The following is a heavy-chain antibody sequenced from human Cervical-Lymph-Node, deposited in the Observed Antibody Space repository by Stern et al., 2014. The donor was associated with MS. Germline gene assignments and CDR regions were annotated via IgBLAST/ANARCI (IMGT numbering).Heavy chain of an antibody. D-gene: IGHD3-3*01. V-gene: IGHV3-48*03. J-gene: IGHJ3*01. Sequence: EMQLVESGGGLVKPGGSLRLVCTASGFTFSSYEMNWVRQAPGKGLEWVSCIKGSGTPIFYAESLKGRFTISRDNAKNSLHLQMDSLRDDDTAVYYCVRDSFDISSGQNDGFDVWGQGTMVTVSS. CDR2: IKGSGTPI. CDR3: VRDSFDISSGQNDGFDV. CDR1: GFTFSSYE.